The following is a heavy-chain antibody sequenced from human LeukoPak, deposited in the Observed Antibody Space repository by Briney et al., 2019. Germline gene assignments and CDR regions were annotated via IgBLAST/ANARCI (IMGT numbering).Heavy chain of an antibody. CDR1: GYTFTGYY. D-gene: IGHD3-22*01. Sequence: ASVKVSCKASGYTFTGYYMHWVRQAPGQGLEWMGRINPNSGGTNYAQKFQGRVTMTRDTSISTAYMELSRLRSDETAVYYCARDFYAGWLFEYFQHWGQGTLVTVSS. CDR3: ARDFYAGWLFEYFQH. CDR2: INPNSGGT. V-gene: IGHV1-2*06. J-gene: IGHJ1*01.